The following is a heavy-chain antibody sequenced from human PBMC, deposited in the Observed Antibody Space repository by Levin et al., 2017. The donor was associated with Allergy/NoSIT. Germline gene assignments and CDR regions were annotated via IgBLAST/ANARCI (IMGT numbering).Heavy chain of an antibody. J-gene: IGHJ4*02. D-gene: IGHD5-18*01. Sequence: GSLRLSCAVYGGSFSDYYWNWIRQPPGKGLEWIGEINHSGSTNYNPSLKSRVTISVDTSKNQFSLKLNSVTVADTAVFYCARRGSGYTYGYAYWGQGTLVTVSS. CDR2: INHSGST. CDR3: ARRGSGYTYGYAY. CDR1: GGSFSDYY. V-gene: IGHV4-34*01.